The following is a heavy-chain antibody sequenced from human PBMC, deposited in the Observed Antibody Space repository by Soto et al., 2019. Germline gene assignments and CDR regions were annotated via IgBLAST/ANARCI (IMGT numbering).Heavy chain of an antibody. D-gene: IGHD6-19*01. V-gene: IGHV3-33*01. Sequence: QVQLVESGGGVVQPGRSLRLSCAASGFTFSSYGMHWVRQAPGKGLEWVAVIWYDGSNKYYADSVKGRFTISRDNSKNXLXRQMNSLRAEDTAVYYCARVHKAYSSGWFPSQAFDYWGQGTLVTVSS. CDR1: GFTFSSYG. CDR3: ARVHKAYSSGWFPSQAFDY. J-gene: IGHJ4*02. CDR2: IWYDGSNK.